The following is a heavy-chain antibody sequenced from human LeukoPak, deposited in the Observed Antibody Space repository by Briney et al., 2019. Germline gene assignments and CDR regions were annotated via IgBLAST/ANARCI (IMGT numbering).Heavy chain of an antibody. J-gene: IGHJ6*02. CDR2: ISYDGSNK. Sequence: PGGSLRLSCAASGFTFSSYGMHWVRQAPGKGLEWVAVISYDGSNKYYADSVKGRFTISRDNSKNTPYLQMNSLRAEDTAVYYCAKDDYYGSGSYYNHYGMDVWGQGTTVTVSS. CDR1: GFTFSSYG. V-gene: IGHV3-30*18. CDR3: AKDDYYGSGSYYNHYGMDV. D-gene: IGHD3-10*01.